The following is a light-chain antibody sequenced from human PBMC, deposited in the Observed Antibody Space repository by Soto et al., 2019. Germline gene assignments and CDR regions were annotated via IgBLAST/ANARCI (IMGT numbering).Light chain of an antibody. CDR3: QQYHNWPPLT. V-gene: IGKV3-15*01. CDR1: QSVSSN. CDR2: GAS. Sequence: EIVMTQSPATLSVSPGERATLSYRASQSVSSNLAWYQQKPGQAPRLLIYGASTRATGIPARFSGSGSEKEFTLTISSLQSEDLGGYYFQQYHNWPPLTSGGGTKVEIK. J-gene: IGKJ4*01.